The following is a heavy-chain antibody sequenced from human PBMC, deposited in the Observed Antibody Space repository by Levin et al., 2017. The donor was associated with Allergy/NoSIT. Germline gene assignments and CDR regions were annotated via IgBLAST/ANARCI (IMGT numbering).Heavy chain of an antibody. Sequence: GESLKISCAASGFTFSSYEMNWVRQAPGKGLEWVSYISSSGSTIYYADSVKGRFTISRDNAKNSLYLQMNSLRAEDTAVYYCARGHSSGWARHLYYYYYMDVWGKGTTVTVSS. V-gene: IGHV3-48*03. CDR2: ISSSGSTI. J-gene: IGHJ6*03. D-gene: IGHD6-19*01. CDR3: ARGHSSGWARHLYYYYYMDV. CDR1: GFTFSSYE.